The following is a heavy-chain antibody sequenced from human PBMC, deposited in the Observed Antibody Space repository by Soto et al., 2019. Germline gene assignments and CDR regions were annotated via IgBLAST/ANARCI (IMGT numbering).Heavy chain of an antibody. J-gene: IGHJ4*02. CDR2: INSEGSSR. CDR3: AREATYSSGRGMDV. D-gene: IGHD3-22*01. Sequence: EVQLVESGGGSVQPGGSLRLHCAASGFTFSSHWMYWVRQAPGKGLFWVSRINSEGSSRREADSVNGRFTVSRDKAKNTLYLQMNSLRAEDTAVYYCAREATYSSGRGMDVWGQGTLVTVSS. V-gene: IGHV3-74*01. CDR1: GFTFSSHW.